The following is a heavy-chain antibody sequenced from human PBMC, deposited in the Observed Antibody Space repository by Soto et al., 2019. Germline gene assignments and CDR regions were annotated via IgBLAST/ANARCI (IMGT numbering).Heavy chain of an antibody. Sequence: QVLLQQWGAGLLKASETLSLTCAVYGGSFSDNYWSWIRQPPGKGLGWIGEINHSGSTNETPSLKSRVTISVDTSKSQFSLKLSSVTAADTAVYYCAREGVGDFWSGYYRYYYMGVWGKGTTVTVSS. CDR3: AREGVGDFWSGYYRYYYMGV. CDR2: INHSGST. V-gene: IGHV4-34*01. D-gene: IGHD3-3*01. J-gene: IGHJ6*03. CDR1: GGSFSDNY.